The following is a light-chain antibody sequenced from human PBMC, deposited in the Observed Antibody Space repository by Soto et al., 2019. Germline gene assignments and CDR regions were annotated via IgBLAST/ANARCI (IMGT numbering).Light chain of an antibody. CDR1: QTISSW. Sequence: DIQMTQSPSTLSVSVGDRVTITCRASQTISSWLAWYQQKPGKAPKLLTYKASTLKSGVPSRFSGSGSGTEFTLTISSLQPDDFATYYCQHYNSYSEAFGQGTKVDIK. CDR3: QHYNSYSEA. V-gene: IGKV1-5*03. J-gene: IGKJ1*01. CDR2: KAS.